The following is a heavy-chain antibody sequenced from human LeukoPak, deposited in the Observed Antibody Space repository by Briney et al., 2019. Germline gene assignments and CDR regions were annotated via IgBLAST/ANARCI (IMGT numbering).Heavy chain of an antibody. V-gene: IGHV4-59*01. Sequence: SETLSLTCTVSGGSISSYYWSWIRQPLGKGLEWLGYIYYSGTTNYNPSLKSRVTISVDTSKNQFSLKLSSVTTADTAVYYCARARGPTSPIDYWGQGTLVTVSS. J-gene: IGHJ4*02. CDR2: IYYSGTT. CDR3: ARARGPTSPIDY. D-gene: IGHD1-26*01. CDR1: GGSISSYY.